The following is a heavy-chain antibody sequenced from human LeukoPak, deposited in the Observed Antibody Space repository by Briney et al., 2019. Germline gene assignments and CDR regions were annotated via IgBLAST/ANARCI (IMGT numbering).Heavy chain of an antibody. V-gene: IGHV1-69*05. CDR2: IIPIFGTA. Sequence: SVKVSCKASGGTFSSYAIGWVRQAPGQGLEWMGGIIPIFGTANYAQKFQGRVTITTDESTSTAYMELSSLRSEDTAVYYCARSAGYSSGWFLNWFDPWGQGTLVTVSS. CDR1: GGTFSSYA. CDR3: ARSAGYSSGWFLNWFDP. D-gene: IGHD6-19*01. J-gene: IGHJ5*02.